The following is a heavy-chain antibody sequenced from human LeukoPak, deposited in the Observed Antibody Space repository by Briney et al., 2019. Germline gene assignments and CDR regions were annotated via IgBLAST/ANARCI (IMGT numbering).Heavy chain of an antibody. Sequence: ASVKVSCKASGVTFSSYAISWVRQAPGQGLEWMGGILPIFGTANYAQKLQGRVTITADESTSTAYMELSSLRSEDTAVYYCARRPFGGCYEYFDYWGQGTLVTVSS. CDR3: ARRPFGGCYEYFDY. D-gene: IGHD1-26*01. V-gene: IGHV1-69*13. CDR2: ILPIFGTA. J-gene: IGHJ4*02. CDR1: GVTFSSYA.